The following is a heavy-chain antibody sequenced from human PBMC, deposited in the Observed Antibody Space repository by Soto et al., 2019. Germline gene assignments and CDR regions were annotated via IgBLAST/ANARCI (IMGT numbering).Heavy chain of an antibody. V-gene: IGHV3-33*01. CDR1: GFTFSSYG. CDR2: IWYDGSNK. Sequence: QVQLVESGGGVVQPGRSLRLSCAASGFTFSSYGMHWVRQAPGKGLEWVAVIWYDGSNKYYADSVKGRFTISRDNSKNTLYLQMNSLRAEDTAVYYCARDGGGSSPYYYYYYGMDVWGQGTTVTVSS. D-gene: IGHD1-26*01. J-gene: IGHJ6*02. CDR3: ARDGGGSSPYYYYYYGMDV.